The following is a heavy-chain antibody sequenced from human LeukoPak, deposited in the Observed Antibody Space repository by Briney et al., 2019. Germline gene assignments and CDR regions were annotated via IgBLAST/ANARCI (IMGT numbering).Heavy chain of an antibody. Sequence: SETLSLTCTVSGGSISSSSYYWGWIRQPPGKGLEWIGSIYYSGSTYYNPSLKSRVTISVDTSKNQFSLKLSSVTAADTAVYYSARDPAYDSSGVDYWGQGTLVTVSS. D-gene: IGHD3-22*01. CDR3: ARDPAYDSSGVDY. CDR2: IYYSGST. V-gene: IGHV4-39*07. CDR1: GGSISSSSYY. J-gene: IGHJ4*02.